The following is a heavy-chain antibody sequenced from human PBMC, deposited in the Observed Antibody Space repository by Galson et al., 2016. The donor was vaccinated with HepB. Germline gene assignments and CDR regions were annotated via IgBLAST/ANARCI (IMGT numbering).Heavy chain of an antibody. CDR3: ARGKRPRQWLITKWFDP. V-gene: IGHV4-34*01. D-gene: IGHD6-19*01. CDR2: IHHTGDT. J-gene: IGHJ5*02. CDR1: GGSLSNNF. Sequence: ETLSLTCSAYGGSLSNNFWSWLRQPPGKGLEWIGEIHHTGDTNHNSSLKSRVTMSVDTSKNQFSLKLNSVTAADTAVYYCARGKRPRQWLITKWFDPWGQGTPVTVSA.